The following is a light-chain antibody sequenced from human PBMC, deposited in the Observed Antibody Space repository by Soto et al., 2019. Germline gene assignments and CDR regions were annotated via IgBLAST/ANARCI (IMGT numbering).Light chain of an antibody. Sequence: EIVMTQSPATLSVSPGERATLSCRASQSVSSNLAWYQQKPGQAPRLLIYGASTRATGISARFSGSGSGTEFTLTISSLQSEDCAGYYCQQYNNGPLTCGGGTKVEIK. V-gene: IGKV3-15*01. CDR2: GAS. CDR3: QQYNNGPLT. J-gene: IGKJ4*01. CDR1: QSVSSN.